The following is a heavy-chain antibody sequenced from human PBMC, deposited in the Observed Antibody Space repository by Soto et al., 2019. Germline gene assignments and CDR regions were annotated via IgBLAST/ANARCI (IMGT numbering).Heavy chain of an antibody. V-gene: IGHV1-69*13. J-gene: IGHJ3*02. Sequence: SLKVSCKVSGVTSSSYAISWVRQAPGQGLEWMVRIIPIFSTPNYAEKFQGGVTIIADESTSTAYMELSSLRSEDTAVYYCARDNGQRDYYDSSLDAFDIWGQGTMVTVSS. CDR2: IIPIFSTP. CDR3: ARDNGQRDYYDSSLDAFDI. D-gene: IGHD3-22*01. CDR1: GVTSSSYA.